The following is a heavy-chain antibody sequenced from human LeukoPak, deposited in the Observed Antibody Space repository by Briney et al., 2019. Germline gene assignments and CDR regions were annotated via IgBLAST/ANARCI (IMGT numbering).Heavy chain of an antibody. Sequence: SGTLSLTCAVSGGSISSSNWWSWVRQPPGKGLEWIGEIYHSGSTDYNPSLKSRVTISVDKSKNQFSLKLSSVTAADTAVYYCAVGGVYLRGGAEAFDIWGQGTMVTVSS. CDR3: AVGGVYLRGGAEAFDI. CDR1: GGSISSSNW. J-gene: IGHJ3*02. V-gene: IGHV4-4*02. D-gene: IGHD3-10*01. CDR2: IYHSGST.